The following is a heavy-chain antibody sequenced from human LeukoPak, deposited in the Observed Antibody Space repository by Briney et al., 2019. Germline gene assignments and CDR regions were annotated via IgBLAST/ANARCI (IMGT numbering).Heavy chain of an antibody. CDR2: IYYSGST. V-gene: IGHV4-59*01. D-gene: IGHD6-13*01. CDR3: AGTIAAAVDDAFDI. Sequence: PSETLSLTCTVSGGSISSYYWSWIRQPPGKGLEWIGYIYYSGSTNYNPSLKSRVTISVDTSKNQFSLKLSSVTAADTAVYYCAGTIAAAVDDAFDIWGQGTMVTVSS. J-gene: IGHJ3*02. CDR1: GGSISSYY.